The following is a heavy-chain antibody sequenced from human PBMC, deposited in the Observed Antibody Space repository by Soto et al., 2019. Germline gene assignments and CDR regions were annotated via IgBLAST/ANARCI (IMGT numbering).Heavy chain of an antibody. CDR3: ASLKGYCSSTRCYSFDY. J-gene: IGHJ4*02. CDR2: IYYSGST. V-gene: IGHV4-59*08. CDR1: GGSISSYY. Sequence: SETLSLTCTVSGGSISSYYWSWIRQPPGKGLEWIGYIYYSGSTNYNPSLKSRVTISVDTSKNQFSLKLSSVTAADTAVYYCASLKGYCSSTRCYSFDYWGQVTLVTVS. D-gene: IGHD2-2*02.